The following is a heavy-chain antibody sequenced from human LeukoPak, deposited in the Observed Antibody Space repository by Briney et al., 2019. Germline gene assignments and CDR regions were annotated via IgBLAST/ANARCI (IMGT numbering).Heavy chain of an antibody. CDR3: ARAGSWHSPFDY. CDR1: GGSISSGGYY. V-gene: IGHV4-31*03. Sequence: SETLSLTCTVSGGSISSGGYYWSWIRQHPGKGLEWIGFIHNSGNTYYNPSLKSRTSISVDTSNNQFSLQLSSVTAADTAVYYCARAGSWHSPFDYWGQGTLVTASS. D-gene: IGHD6-13*01. J-gene: IGHJ4*02. CDR2: IHNSGNT.